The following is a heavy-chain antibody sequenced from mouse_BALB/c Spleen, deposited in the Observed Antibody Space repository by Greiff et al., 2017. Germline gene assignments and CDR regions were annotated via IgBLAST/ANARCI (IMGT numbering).Heavy chain of an antibody. D-gene: IGHD1-1*02. CDR3: ARVTVVGRSLDY. J-gene: IGHJ2*01. CDR2: ISNLAYSI. Sequence: DVQLVESGGGLVQPGGSRKLSCAASGFTFSDYGMAWVRQAPGKGPEWVAFISNLAYSIYYADTVTGRFTISIENAKNTLYLEMSSLRSEDTAMYYCARVTVVGRSLDYWGQGTTVTVSS. V-gene: IGHV5-15*02. CDR1: GFTFSDYG.